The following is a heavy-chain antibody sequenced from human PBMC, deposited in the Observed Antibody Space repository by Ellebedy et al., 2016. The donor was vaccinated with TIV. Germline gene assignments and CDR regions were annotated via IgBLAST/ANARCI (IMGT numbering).Heavy chain of an antibody. CDR3: ARDPYNWNGPFDY. V-gene: IGHV3-23*01. J-gene: IGHJ4*02. CDR2: ISGSGGTT. Sequence: GESLKISCAASAFTFSSFAMSWVRQAPGKGLEWVSSISGSGGTTYYADSVKGRFTISRDNSKNTLYLQMNSLRAEDTAVYYCARDPYNWNGPFDYWGQGMLVTVSS. CDR1: AFTFSSFA. D-gene: IGHD1-20*01.